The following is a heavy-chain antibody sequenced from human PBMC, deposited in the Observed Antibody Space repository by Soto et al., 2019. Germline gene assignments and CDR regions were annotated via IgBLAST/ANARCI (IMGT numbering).Heavy chain of an antibody. D-gene: IGHD5-12*01. CDR3: AKSDIVATPGDY. CDR1: GFTFRSYA. Sequence: PGGSQRLSCTASGFTFRSYAMSWVRQAPGKGLEWVSAISGSGGSTYYADSVKGRFTISRDNSKNTLYLQMNSLRAEDTAVYYCAKSDIVATPGDYWGQGTLVTVSS. CDR2: ISGSGGST. V-gene: IGHV3-23*01. J-gene: IGHJ4*02.